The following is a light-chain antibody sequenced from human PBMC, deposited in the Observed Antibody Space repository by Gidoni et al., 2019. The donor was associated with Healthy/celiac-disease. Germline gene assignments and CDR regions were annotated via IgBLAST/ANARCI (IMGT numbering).Light chain of an antibody. J-gene: IGLJ2*01. V-gene: IGLV1-40*01. Sequence: SVLTQPPSVSGAPGQRATISCTGSSSNIGAGYDVHWYQQLPGTAPKLLIYGNSNRPSGVPDRFSGSKSGTSASLAITGLQAEDEADYYCQSYDSSLSGLGVFGGGTKLTVL. CDR3: QSYDSSLSGLGV. CDR2: GNS. CDR1: SSNIGAGYD.